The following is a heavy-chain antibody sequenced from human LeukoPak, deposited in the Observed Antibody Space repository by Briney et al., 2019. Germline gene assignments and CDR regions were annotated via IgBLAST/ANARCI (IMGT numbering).Heavy chain of an antibody. CDR1: GYTFTGYY. D-gene: IGHD3-10*01. CDR3: ARLGDYYGSGSLYNWFDP. CDR2: INPNSGGT. V-gene: IGHV1-2*02. Sequence: GASVKVSCKASGYTFTGYYMHWVRQAPGQGLEWMGWINPNSGGTNYAQKFQGRVTMTRDTSISTAYMELSRLRSDDTAVYYCARLGDYYGSGSLYNWFDPWGQGTLVTVSS. J-gene: IGHJ5*02.